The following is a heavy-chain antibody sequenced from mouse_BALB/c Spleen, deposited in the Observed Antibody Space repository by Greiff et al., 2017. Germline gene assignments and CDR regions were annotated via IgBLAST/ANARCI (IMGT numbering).Heavy chain of an antibody. Sequence: VQLQQSGPELVKPGASVKIPCKASGYTFTDYNMDWVKQSHGKSLEWIGDINPNNGGTIYNQKFKGKATLTVDKSSSTAYMELRSLTSEDTAVYYCARDVDGYSSWFAYWGQGTLVTVSA. CDR3: ARDVDGYSSWFAY. D-gene: IGHD2-3*01. CDR1: GYTFTDYN. J-gene: IGHJ3*01. V-gene: IGHV1-18*01. CDR2: INPNNGGT.